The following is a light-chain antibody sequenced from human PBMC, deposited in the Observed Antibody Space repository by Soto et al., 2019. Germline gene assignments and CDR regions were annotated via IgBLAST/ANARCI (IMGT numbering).Light chain of an antibody. J-gene: IGKJ5*01. Sequence: EIVLTQSPATLSVSPGERVTLSCRAGQGVTTNFAWYQQKSGQSARLLIYDVSSGATGVPSMFSGTGSETDFTLTVSDLQSKNSAIYFCQQYNNWPFSFDLWTRLEIK. V-gene: IGKV3-15*01. CDR3: QQYNNWPFS. CDR1: QGVTTN. CDR2: DVS.